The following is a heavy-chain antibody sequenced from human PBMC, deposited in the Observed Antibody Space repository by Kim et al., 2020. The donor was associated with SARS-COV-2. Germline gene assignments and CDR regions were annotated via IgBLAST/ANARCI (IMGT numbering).Heavy chain of an antibody. V-gene: IGHV4-34*01. CDR3: ARGHVAAAGHPPAHGY. J-gene: IGHJ4*01. D-gene: IGHD6-13*01. Sequence: SETLSLTCAVYGGSFSGYYWSWIRQPPGKGLEWIGEINHSGSTNYNPSLKSRVTISVDTSKNQFSLKLSSVTAADTAVYYCARGHVAAAGHPPAHGYWG. CDR2: INHSGST. CDR1: GGSFSGYY.